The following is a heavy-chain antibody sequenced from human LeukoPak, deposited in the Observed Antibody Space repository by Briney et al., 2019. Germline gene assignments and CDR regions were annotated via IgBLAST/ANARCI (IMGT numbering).Heavy chain of an antibody. CDR3: ARAMSTFGGVRNYFDS. CDR2: VSISSGTI. D-gene: IGHD3-16*01. Sequence: GGSLRLSCAASGSTFSGYNMNWVRQAPGKGLEWISFVSISSGTIYYADSVNGRFRISRDNAKSSLDLEMNSLRAEDTAVYYCARAMSTFGGVRNYFDSWGQGTLVTVSS. V-gene: IGHV3-48*04. CDR1: GSTFSGYN. J-gene: IGHJ4*02.